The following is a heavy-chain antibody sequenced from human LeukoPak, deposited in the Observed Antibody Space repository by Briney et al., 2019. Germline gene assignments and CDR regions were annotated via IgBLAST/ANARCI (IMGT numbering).Heavy chain of an antibody. CDR3: AKRSDYGGNWNHFDH. CDR2: ISDSGGST. D-gene: IGHD4-23*01. V-gene: IGHV3-23*01. J-gene: IGHJ4*02. Sequence: GGSLRLSCAASGFTFTNYALSWVRQAPGRGLEWVSGISDSGGSTYYADSVKGRFTISRDNSKNTLYLQMNSLRAEDTAVYYCAKRSDYGGNWNHFDHWGQGTLVTVSS. CDR1: GFTFTNYA.